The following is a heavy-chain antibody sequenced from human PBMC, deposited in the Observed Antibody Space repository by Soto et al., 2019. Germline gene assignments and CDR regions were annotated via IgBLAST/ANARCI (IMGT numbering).Heavy chain of an antibody. D-gene: IGHD2-2*01. Sequence: ESGGGLVQPGGSLRLSCAASGFTFSSYAMSWVRQAPGKGLEWVSAISGSGGSTYYADSVKGRFTISRDNSKNTLYLQMNSRRAEDTAVYYCAKDFVSIVVVPAAMRDYYYYMDVWGKGTTVTVSS. CDR2: ISGSGGST. J-gene: IGHJ6*03. CDR3: AKDFVSIVVVPAAMRDYYYYMDV. V-gene: IGHV3-23*01. CDR1: GFTFSSYA.